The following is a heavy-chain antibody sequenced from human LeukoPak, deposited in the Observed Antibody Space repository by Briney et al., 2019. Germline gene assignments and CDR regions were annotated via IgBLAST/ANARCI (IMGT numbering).Heavy chain of an antibody. Sequence: GGSLRLSCAASGFTFISYAMTWVRQAPGKGLEWVSAISGGGGGTYYADSVKGRLTISRDNSKNTLYLQMNSLRAEDTAKYYCAKYFAGWYEDYWGQGTLVTVSS. CDR1: GFTFISYA. V-gene: IGHV3-23*01. CDR3: AKYFAGWYEDY. J-gene: IGHJ4*02. D-gene: IGHD6-19*01. CDR2: ISGGGGGT.